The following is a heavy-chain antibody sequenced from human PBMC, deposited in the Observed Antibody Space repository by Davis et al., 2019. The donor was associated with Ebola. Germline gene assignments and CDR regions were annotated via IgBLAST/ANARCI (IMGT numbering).Heavy chain of an antibody. J-gene: IGHJ3*02. CDR1: GYRFTSYY. CDR3: AREGGRYYDSSGYVFDI. CDR2: INPITGGT. D-gene: IGHD3-22*01. V-gene: IGHV1-46*01. Sequence: ASVKVSCKASGYRFTSYYMHWVRQVPGQGLEWMGIINPITGGTSYAQNFQVRVNMTRDTSTSTVYMELSSLRSEDTAVYYCAREGGRYYDSSGYVFDIWGQGTMVKVPS.